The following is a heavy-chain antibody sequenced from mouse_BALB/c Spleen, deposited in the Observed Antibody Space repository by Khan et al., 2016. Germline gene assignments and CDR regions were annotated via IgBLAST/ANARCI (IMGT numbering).Heavy chain of an antibody. J-gene: IGHJ1*01. V-gene: IGHV3-2*02. CDR1: GYSITSDYA. D-gene: IGHD1-2*01. CDR2: LRYSGST. CDR3: TRSPTATRYFDV. Sequence: EVQLQESGPGLVKPSQSLSLTCTVTGYSITSDYAWNWIRQFPGNKLEWMGYLRYSGSTTYNPSLKSRISITRDTSTNQFFLQLYSVPTEDTATYYCTRSPTATRYFDVWGAGTTVTVSS.